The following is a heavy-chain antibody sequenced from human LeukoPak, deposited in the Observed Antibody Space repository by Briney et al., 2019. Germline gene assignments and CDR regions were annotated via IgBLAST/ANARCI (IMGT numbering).Heavy chain of an antibody. J-gene: IGHJ4*02. Sequence: GGSLRLSCAASGFTFSRFGMHWGRQAPGKGLELVAVISFDGSNRYYSDSVKGRFTTSRDDSNNTLYLQMNTLRAEDTALYNCAKDRPHIVNGRLDYWGQGTLVTVSS. D-gene: IGHD5-12*01. CDR3: AKDRPHIVNGRLDY. CDR1: GFTFSRFG. V-gene: IGHV3-30*18. CDR2: ISFDGSNR.